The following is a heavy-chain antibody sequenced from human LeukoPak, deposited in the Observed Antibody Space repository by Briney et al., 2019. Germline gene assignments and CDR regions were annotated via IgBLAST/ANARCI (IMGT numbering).Heavy chain of an antibody. V-gene: IGHV1-2*06. CDR2: INPNSGGT. D-gene: IGHD6-6*01. CDR3: ARNGLIIAARTNWFDP. CDR1: GYTFTGYY. Sequence: ASVKVSCKASGYTFTGYYMHWVRQAPGQGLEWMGRINPNSGGTNYAQKFQGRVTMTRDTSISTAYMELSRLGSDDTAVYYCARNGLIIAARTNWFDPWGQGTLVTVSS. J-gene: IGHJ5*02.